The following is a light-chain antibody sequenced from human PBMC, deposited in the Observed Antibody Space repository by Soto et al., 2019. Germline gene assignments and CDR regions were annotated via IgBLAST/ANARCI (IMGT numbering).Light chain of an antibody. Sequence: DIVMTQSPDSLAVSLGERATINCKSSQSVLYSSNNKNYLTWYQQKPGQPPKLLIYWASTRESGVPDRFSGSGSGTDFTLTISSLQAEDVAVYYCQQYYSTPWTFGNGTKVDIK. CDR3: QQYYSTPWT. CDR2: WAS. V-gene: IGKV4-1*01. J-gene: IGKJ1*01. CDR1: QSVLYSSNNKNY.